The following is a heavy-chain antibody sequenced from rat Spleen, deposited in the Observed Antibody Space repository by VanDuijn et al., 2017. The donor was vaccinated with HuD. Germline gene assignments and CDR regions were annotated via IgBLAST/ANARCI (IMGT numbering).Heavy chain of an antibody. CDR1: GFTFSNYD. D-gene: IGHD4-3*01. CDR3: GRPDSAIYVMDA. Sequence: EVQLVESGGGLVQPGRSMKLSCAASGFTFSNYDMAWVRQAPTKGLEWVASISYEGSATYYGDSVKGRFTISRENAKSILYLQMNSLRSEDTATYYWGRPDSAIYVMDAWGQGASVTVSS. J-gene: IGHJ4*01. CDR2: ISYEGSAT. V-gene: IGHV5-22*01.